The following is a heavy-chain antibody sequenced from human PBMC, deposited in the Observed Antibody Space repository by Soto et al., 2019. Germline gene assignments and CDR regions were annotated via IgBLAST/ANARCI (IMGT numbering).Heavy chain of an antibody. CDR3: ARTWELHYNWFDP. CDR2: INSDGSST. CDR1: GFTFSSYW. J-gene: IGHJ5*02. Sequence: EVQLVESGGGLVQPGGSLRLSCAASGFTFSSYWMHWVRQAPGKGLVWVSRINSDGSSTSYADSVKGRFTISRDNAKNTLYLQKNSLRAEDTAVYYCARTWELHYNWFDPWGQGTLVTVSS. D-gene: IGHD1-26*01. V-gene: IGHV3-74*01.